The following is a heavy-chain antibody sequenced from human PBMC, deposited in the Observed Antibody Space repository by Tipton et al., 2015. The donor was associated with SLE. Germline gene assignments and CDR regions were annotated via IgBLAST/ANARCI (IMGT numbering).Heavy chain of an antibody. J-gene: IGHJ4*02. CDR3: AGAWQGYCSGGTCYVLDY. CDR1: GGSISSHY. V-gene: IGHV4-59*11. D-gene: IGHD2-15*01. CDR2: ISNSETT. Sequence: TLSLTCTVSGGSISSHYWSWIRQAPGKGLEWIGYISNSETTSYNPPLKSRATISLDTSKNQFSLKLRSVTAADTAVYYCAGAWQGYCSGGTCYVLDYWGQGTLVTVSS.